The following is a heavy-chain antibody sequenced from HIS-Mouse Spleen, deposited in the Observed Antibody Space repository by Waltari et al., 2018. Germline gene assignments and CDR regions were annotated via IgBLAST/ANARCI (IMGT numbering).Heavy chain of an antibody. CDR3: ARAVAGTDFRGYFDY. J-gene: IGHJ4*02. CDR1: GGSISSSSYY. CDR2: SYYSGRT. V-gene: IGHV4-39*07. Sequence: QLQLQESGPGLVKPSETLSLTCTVSGGSISSSSYYWGWIRQPPGKGLEWIGSSYYSGRTYYNPPRKGRVTLSVDTSKNQFSLKLSSVTAADTAVYYCARAVAGTDFRGYFDYWGQGTLVTVSS. D-gene: IGHD6-19*01.